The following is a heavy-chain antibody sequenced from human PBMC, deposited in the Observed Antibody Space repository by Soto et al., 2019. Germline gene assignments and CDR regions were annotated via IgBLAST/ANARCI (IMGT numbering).Heavy chain of an antibody. V-gene: IGHV3-74*01. CDR2: IDGGGTIT. Sequence: GGSLRLSCAASGFTFNNYWMHWVRQAPGKGLVWVSRIDGGGTITTYADSVKGRFSISRDNAKNTLYLQMNSLRDDDTAVYYCARDLTSLATPGDDFDYWGQGTLVTV. CDR1: GFTFNNYW. D-gene: IGHD1-1*01. CDR3: ARDLTSLATPGDDFDY. J-gene: IGHJ4*02.